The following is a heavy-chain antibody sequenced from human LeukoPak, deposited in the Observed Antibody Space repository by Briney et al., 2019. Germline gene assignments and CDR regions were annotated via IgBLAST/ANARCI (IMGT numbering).Heavy chain of an antibody. Sequence: GASVKVSCKASGGTFSSYAISWVRQAPGQGLEWMGGIIPIFGTANYAQKFQGRVTITTDESTSTAYMELSSLRSEDTAVYYCARVSRDLEGRAYYYYMDVWGKGTTVTVSS. J-gene: IGHJ6*03. V-gene: IGHV1-69*05. CDR3: ARVSRDLEGRAYYYYMDV. CDR1: GGTFSSYA. D-gene: IGHD3-3*01. CDR2: IIPIFGTA.